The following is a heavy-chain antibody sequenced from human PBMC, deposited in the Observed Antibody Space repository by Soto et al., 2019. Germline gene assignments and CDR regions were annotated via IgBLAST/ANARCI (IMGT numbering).Heavy chain of an antibody. D-gene: IGHD2-15*01. J-gene: IGHJ4*02. CDR2: INPNSGGT. V-gene: IGHV1-2*02. CDR3: ATGLQHLVNLYYFDL. CDR1: GYTFTGYY. Sequence: ASVKVSCKASGYTFTGYYMHWVRQAPGQGLEWMGWINPNSGGTNYAQKFQGRVTMTRDTSISTAYMELSRLRSDDTAVYYCATGLQHLVNLYYFDLWGQGTLVTVSS.